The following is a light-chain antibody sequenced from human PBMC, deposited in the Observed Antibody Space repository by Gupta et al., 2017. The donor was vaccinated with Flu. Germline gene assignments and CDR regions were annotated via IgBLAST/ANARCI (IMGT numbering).Light chain of an antibody. CDR3: QQYGSSPRA. Sequence: ELVLTQSPGTLSLSPGERATLSCRASPSVGSDYLAWYQQKPGQAPRLLIYRASNRATGIPDRFSGSGSGTDFTLTISRLEPEDFAVYYCQQYGSSPRAFGQGTKVEIK. J-gene: IGKJ1*01. CDR2: RAS. V-gene: IGKV3-20*01. CDR1: PSVGSDY.